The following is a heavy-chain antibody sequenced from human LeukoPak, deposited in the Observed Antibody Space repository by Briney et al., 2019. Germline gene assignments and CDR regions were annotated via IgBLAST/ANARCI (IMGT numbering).Heavy chain of an antibody. CDR3: AKSGKILGY. Sequence: GGSLRLSCAASGFTFSSYEMNWVRQAPGKGLEWVAYISGSGSSIYYLDSVKGRFTISRDNAKNSLYLQMNSLRPEDTAVYYCAKSGKILGYWGQGTLVTVSS. V-gene: IGHV3-48*03. CDR1: GFTFSSYE. J-gene: IGHJ4*02. D-gene: IGHD2-2*03. CDR2: ISGSGSSI.